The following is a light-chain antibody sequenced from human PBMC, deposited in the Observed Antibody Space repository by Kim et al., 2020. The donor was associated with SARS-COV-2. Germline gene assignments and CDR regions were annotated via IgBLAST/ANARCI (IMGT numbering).Light chain of an antibody. V-gene: IGKV2-28*01. J-gene: IGKJ3*01. Sequence: PASISCRYNQSLLHSSGNNYLDWFVQKPGQSPQLLIFLASHRASGVPDRFSGGGSGTDFTLQISRVEAEDVGVYYCMQPLHPPFTFGPGTKVDIK. CDR1: QSLLHSSGNNY. CDR2: LAS. CDR3: MQPLHPPFT.